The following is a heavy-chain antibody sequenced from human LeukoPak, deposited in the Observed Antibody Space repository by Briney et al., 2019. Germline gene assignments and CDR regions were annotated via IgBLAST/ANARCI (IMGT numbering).Heavy chain of an antibody. CDR2: INPNSGGT. CDR1: GYTFTGYY. CDR3: ARGTTARGRYYMHV. Sequence: ASVTVSCKASGYTFTGYYMHWVRRAPGQGLEWMGWINPNSGGTNYAQKFQGRVTMTRDTSISTAYMELSRLRSDDTAVYYCARGTTARGRYYMHVWGKGTTVTVSS. V-gene: IGHV1-2*02. J-gene: IGHJ6*03. D-gene: IGHD6-6*01.